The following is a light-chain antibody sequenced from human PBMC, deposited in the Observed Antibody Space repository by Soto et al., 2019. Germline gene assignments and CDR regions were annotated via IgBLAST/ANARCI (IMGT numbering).Light chain of an antibody. V-gene: IGLV2-11*01. CDR1: SNNVGGYNY. Sequence: QSALTQPRSVSGSPGQSVTISCTGASNNVGGYNYVSWYQHHPGKVPQLIIYDVTKRPSGVPDRFSGSKSGNTASLTISGLQVEDEDDYYCCSYAGTYTWIFGGGTKLTVL. J-gene: IGLJ2*01. CDR2: DVT. CDR3: CSYAGTYTWI.